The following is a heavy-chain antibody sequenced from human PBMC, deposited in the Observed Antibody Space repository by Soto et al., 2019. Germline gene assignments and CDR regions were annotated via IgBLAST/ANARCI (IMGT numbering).Heavy chain of an antibody. J-gene: IGHJ6*02. D-gene: IGHD2-21*02. CDR3: AHSRCGGDCLQSYSSHYYYGMDV. Sequence: QITLKESGPTLVKPTQTLTLTCTFSGFSLNTGGLGVGWIRQPPGKALEWLALIYWDDDKRYSPSLKSRLTTTKDTSKHQVVLTTTHMDPVDTATYYCAHSRCGGDCLQSYSSHYYYGMDVWGQGTTVTVSS. CDR1: GFSLNTGGLG. CDR2: IYWDDDK. V-gene: IGHV2-5*02.